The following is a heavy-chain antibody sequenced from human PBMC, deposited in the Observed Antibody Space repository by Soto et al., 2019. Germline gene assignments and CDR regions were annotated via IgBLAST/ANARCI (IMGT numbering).Heavy chain of an antibody. V-gene: IGHV4-39*01. D-gene: IGHD1-20*01. J-gene: IGHJ4*02. Sequence: QLQLQESGPGLVKPSETLSLTCTVSGGSISSSSYYWGWIRQPPGKGLEWIGSIYYSGSTSYNPSLKSRVTISVDTSKNQFSLKLSSVTAADTAVYYCARHPAVYPPDYWGQGTLVTVSS. CDR1: GGSISSSSYY. CDR2: IYYSGST. CDR3: ARHPAVYPPDY.